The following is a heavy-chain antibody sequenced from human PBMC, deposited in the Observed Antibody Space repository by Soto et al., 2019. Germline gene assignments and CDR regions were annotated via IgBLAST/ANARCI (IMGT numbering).Heavy chain of an antibody. J-gene: IGHJ6*02. CDR2: INPSGGFT. V-gene: IGHV1-46*01. D-gene: IGHD5-12*01. CDR1: GNTLTNFY. CDR3: ARRDRVAGPYYYYGMDV. Sequence: ASVKVSCKASGNTLTNFYIHWVRQAPGQGLEWMGMINPSGGFTNYAQRFQGRVTMTRDTSTATVYMELSSLRSDDTAVFYCARRDRVAGPYYYYGMDVWGQGTTVTVSS.